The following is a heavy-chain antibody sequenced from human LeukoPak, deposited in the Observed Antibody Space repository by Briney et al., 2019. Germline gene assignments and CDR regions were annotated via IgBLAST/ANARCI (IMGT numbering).Heavy chain of an antibody. CDR2: IIPILGIA. D-gene: IGHD2-2*01. CDR1: GGTFSSYA. CDR3: AREGPDCSSTSCVDY. J-gene: IGHJ4*02. Sequence: SVKVSCKASGGTFSSYAISWVRQAPGQGLEWMGRIIPILGIANYAQKFQGRVTITADKSTSTAYMELSSLRSEDTAVYYCAREGPDCSSTSCVDYWGQGTLVTVSS. V-gene: IGHV1-69*04.